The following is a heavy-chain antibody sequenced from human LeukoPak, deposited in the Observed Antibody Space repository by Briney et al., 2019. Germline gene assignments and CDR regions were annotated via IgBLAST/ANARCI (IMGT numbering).Heavy chain of an antibody. Sequence: PGGSLRLSCAASGFIVSSNYMSWVRQAPGKGLEWVSVIYSGGSTYYADSVKGRFTISRDNSKNTLYLQMKSLRAEDTAVYYCAKGGGYEAQYYYYYLDVWGKGTTVTISS. V-gene: IGHV3-66*01. CDR2: IYSGGST. CDR1: GFIVSSNY. CDR3: AKGGGYEAQYYYYYLDV. D-gene: IGHD5-12*01. J-gene: IGHJ6*03.